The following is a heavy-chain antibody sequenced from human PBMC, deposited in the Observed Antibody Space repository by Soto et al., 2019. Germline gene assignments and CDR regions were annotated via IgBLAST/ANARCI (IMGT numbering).Heavy chain of an antibody. Sequence: SETLSLTCTVSGGSISSYYWSWIRQPPGKGLEWIGYIYYSASTNYNPSLKSRVTISVDTSKHQFSLKLSSVTAADTAVYSCARLRRVPAAQTNWFAPWGQGTLVTVSS. CDR2: IYYSAST. CDR3: ARLRRVPAAQTNWFAP. CDR1: GGSISSYY. J-gene: IGHJ5*02. V-gene: IGHV4-59*08. D-gene: IGHD2-2*01.